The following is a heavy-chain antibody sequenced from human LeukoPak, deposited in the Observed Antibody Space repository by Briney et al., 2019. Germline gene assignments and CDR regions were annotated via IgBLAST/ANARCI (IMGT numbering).Heavy chain of an antibody. V-gene: IGHV4-39*01. CDR3: ARHSARVFVVVPAAIGFDY. CDR2: IYYSGST. Sequence: PSETLSLTCTVSGGSISSSSYYWGWIRQPPGKGLEWIGSIYYSGSTYYNPSLKSRVTISVDTSKNQFSLKLSSVTAADTAVYYCARHSARVFVVVPAAIGFDYWGQGTLVTVSS. J-gene: IGHJ4*02. CDR1: GGSISSSSYY. D-gene: IGHD2-2*01.